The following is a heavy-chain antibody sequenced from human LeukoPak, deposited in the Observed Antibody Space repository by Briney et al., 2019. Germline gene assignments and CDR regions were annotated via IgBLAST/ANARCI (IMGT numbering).Heavy chain of an antibody. CDR3: ASSSWSGSYFDY. CDR2: IFYSESSP. Sequence: SETLSLTCAVSGYSIGSGYYWAWIRQPPGKGLEWIGSIFYSESSPYYNPSLKGRVTISLDTSKNQFSLKVKSVTAADTAVYYCASSSWSGSYFDYWGQGTLVTVSS. D-gene: IGHD6-13*01. CDR1: GYSIGSGYY. J-gene: IGHJ4*02. V-gene: IGHV4-38-2*01.